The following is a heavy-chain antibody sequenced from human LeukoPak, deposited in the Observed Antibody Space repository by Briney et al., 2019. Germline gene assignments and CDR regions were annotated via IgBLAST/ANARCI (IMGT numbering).Heavy chain of an antibody. V-gene: IGHV4-34*01. Sequence: SETLSLTCAVSGGSFSSYYWSWIRQPPGKGLEWIGEINHSGSTNYNPSLKSRVTISIDTSKNQFSLKLSSVTAADTAVYYCARELERGFDPWGQGTLVTVSS. D-gene: IGHD1-1*01. CDR1: GGSFSSYY. CDR3: ARELERGFDP. J-gene: IGHJ5*02. CDR2: INHSGST.